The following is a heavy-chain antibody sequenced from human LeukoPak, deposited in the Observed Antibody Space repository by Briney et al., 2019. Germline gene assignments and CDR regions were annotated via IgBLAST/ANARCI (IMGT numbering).Heavy chain of an antibody. CDR3: AKPQEADLWVPDY. Sequence: GGSLRLSCAASAFTFSTYGMHWVRQAPGKGLEWVAFIRYDGDNKYYADSVKGRFTISRDNSKYTLYLEMNSLIPEDTALYYCAKPQEADLWVPDYWGQGTLVTISS. CDR2: IRYDGDNK. D-gene: IGHD3-3*01. CDR1: AFTFSTYG. V-gene: IGHV3-30*02. J-gene: IGHJ4*02.